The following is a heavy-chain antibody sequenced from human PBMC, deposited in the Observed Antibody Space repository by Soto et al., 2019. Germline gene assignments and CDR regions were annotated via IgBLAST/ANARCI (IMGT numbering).Heavy chain of an antibody. CDR3: AHSTTVVTLGWFDP. V-gene: IGHV2-5*01. CDR1: GFSLSTSGVG. J-gene: IGHJ5*02. D-gene: IGHD4-17*01. CDR2: IYWNDDK. Sequence: SGPTLVKPTQTLTLTCTFSGFSLSTSGVGVGWIRQPPGKALEWLALIYWNDDKRYSPSLKSRLTITKDTSKNQVVLTMTNMDPVDTATYYCAHSTTVVTLGWFDPWGQGTLVTVSS.